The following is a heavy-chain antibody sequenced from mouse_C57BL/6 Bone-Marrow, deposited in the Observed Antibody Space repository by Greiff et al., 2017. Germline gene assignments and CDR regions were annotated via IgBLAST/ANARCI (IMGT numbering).Heavy chain of an antibody. CDR3: ARSLYYFDY. D-gene: IGHD6-1*01. Sequence: SGPVLVKPGASVKMSCKASGYTFTDYYMNWVKQSHGKSLEWIGVINPYNGGTSYNQKFKGKDTLTVDKSSSTAYMELNSLTSEDSAVYYCARSLYYFDYWGQGTTLTVSS. J-gene: IGHJ2*01. CDR2: INPYNGGT. CDR1: GYTFTDYY. V-gene: IGHV1-19*01.